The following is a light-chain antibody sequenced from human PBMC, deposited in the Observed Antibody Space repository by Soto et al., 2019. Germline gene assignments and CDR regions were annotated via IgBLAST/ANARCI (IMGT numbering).Light chain of an antibody. CDR1: S. V-gene: IGLV2-14*01. Sequence: QSVLTQPASVSGSPGQSITISCTGTSVSWYQQHPGKAHPLMMYELSDRPSGVSSRFSGSKSGNTASLTISGLQAEDEAHYYCCSYTVSGTYVFGTGTKVTVL. CDR2: ELS. J-gene: IGLJ1*01. CDR3: CSYTVSGTYV.